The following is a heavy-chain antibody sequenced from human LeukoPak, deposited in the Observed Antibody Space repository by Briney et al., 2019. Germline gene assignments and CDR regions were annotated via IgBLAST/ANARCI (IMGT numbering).Heavy chain of an antibody. CDR2: ISSDGGST. CDR1: GIIFSNYA. Sequence: GGSLRLSCAASGIIFSNYAMHWVRQGPGKGLECISAISSDGGSTYYANSLKGRFTISRDNSKNTLYLQMGSLRPEDMAVYYCARGRQGAKTRYFDLWGRGTRVTVSS. CDR3: ARGRQGAKTRYFDL. J-gene: IGHJ2*01. D-gene: IGHD1-26*01. V-gene: IGHV3-64*01.